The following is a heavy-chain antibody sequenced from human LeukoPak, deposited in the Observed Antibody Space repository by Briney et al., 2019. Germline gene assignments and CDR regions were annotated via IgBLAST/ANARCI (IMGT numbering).Heavy chain of an antibody. V-gene: IGHV3-48*04. CDR1: GFTFSSYG. CDR3: ASLTTVVTNDY. Sequence: GGSLRLSCAASGFTFSSYGMHWVRQAPGKGLEWVSYISSSGSTIYYADSVKGRFTISRDNAKNSLYLQMNSLRAGDTAVYYCASLTTVVTNDYWGQGTLVTVSS. D-gene: IGHD4-23*01. J-gene: IGHJ4*02. CDR2: ISSSGSTI.